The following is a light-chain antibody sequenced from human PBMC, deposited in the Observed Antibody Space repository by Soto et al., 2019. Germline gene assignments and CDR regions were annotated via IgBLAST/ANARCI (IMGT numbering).Light chain of an antibody. V-gene: IGKV2-28*01. J-gene: IGKJ1*01. CDR2: LGS. CDR1: ESLLHSNGYNY. Sequence: DVVMTQSPLSLSVTPGEPASISCRSSESLLHSNGYNYLDWYLQKPGQSPQLLIYLGSNRASGVPDRFSGSGSGTDFTLKISRVEAEDVGVYHCMQALHPPWAFGQGTKVEMK. CDR3: MQALHPPWA.